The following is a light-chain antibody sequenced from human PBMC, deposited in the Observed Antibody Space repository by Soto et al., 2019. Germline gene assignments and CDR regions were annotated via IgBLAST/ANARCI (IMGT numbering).Light chain of an antibody. J-gene: IGKJ1*01. CDR2: AAS. V-gene: IGKV1-27*01. CDR1: QGIGNH. Sequence: DIQMTQSPSSRSASVGDRDTITCRASQGIGNHLAWYEQKPGKVPKNLIYAASTVQSGVPSRFSGSGSGPDFTLNISSLQPEDVATYYCQKYYTAPETFGHRTKVEIK. CDR3: QKYYTAPET.